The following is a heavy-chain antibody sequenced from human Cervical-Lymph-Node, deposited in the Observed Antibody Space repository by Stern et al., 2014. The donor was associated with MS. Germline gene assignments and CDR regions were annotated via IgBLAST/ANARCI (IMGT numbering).Heavy chain of an antibody. CDR2: INPSGGST. CDR1: GYTFTSYY. D-gene: IGHD4-23*01. V-gene: IGHV1-46*03. J-gene: IGHJ2*01. CDR3: ARGTTVVTPASYFDL. Sequence: QVQLVQSGAEVKKPGASVKVSCKASGYTFTSYYMHWVRQPPGQGLEWMGIINPSGGSTSYAQKFQGRVTMTRDTSTSTVYMELSSLRSEDTAVYYCARGTTVVTPASYFDLWGRGTLVTVSS.